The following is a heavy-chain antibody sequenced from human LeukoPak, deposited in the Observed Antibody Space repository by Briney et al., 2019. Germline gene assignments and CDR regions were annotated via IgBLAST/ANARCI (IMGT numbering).Heavy chain of an antibody. J-gene: IGHJ5*02. CDR1: GGSISSYY. CDR3: ARGPQIGWYGSSAVWFDP. CDR2: IYYSGST. Sequence: SETLSLTCTVSGGSISSYYWSWIRQPPGKGLEWIGYIYYSGSTNYNPSLKSRVTISVDTSKNQFSLKLSSVTAADTAVYYCARGPQIGWYGSSAVWFDPWGQGTLVTVSS. V-gene: IGHV4-59*01. D-gene: IGHD6-19*01.